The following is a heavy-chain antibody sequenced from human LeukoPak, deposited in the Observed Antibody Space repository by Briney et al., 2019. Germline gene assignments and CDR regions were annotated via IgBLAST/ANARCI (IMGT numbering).Heavy chain of an antibody. D-gene: IGHD3-10*01. V-gene: IGHV3-11*01. J-gene: IGHJ3*02. Sequence: PGGSLRLSCAASGFTFSDYYMSWIRQAPGKGLEWVSYISSSGSTIYYADSVKGRFTISRDNAKNSLYLQMNSLKTEDTAVYYCTRSLLLWFGELFNDAFDIWGQGTMVTVSS. CDR3: TRSLLLWFGELFNDAFDI. CDR1: GFTFSDYY. CDR2: ISSSGSTI.